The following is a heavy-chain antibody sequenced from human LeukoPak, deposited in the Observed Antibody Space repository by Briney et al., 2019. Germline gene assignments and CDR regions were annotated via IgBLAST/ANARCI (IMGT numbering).Heavy chain of an antibody. CDR2: IYYSGST. V-gene: IGHV4-39*01. J-gene: IGHJ6*03. CDR1: GGSISSSSYY. Sequence: SETLSLTCTVSGGSISSSSYYWGWIRQPPGKGLEWIGSIYYSGSTYYNPSLKSRVTISVDTSKNQFSLKLSSVTAADTAVYYCARVATGGDGSGSYSYYYYYYYMDVWGKGTTVTVSS. D-gene: IGHD3-10*01. CDR3: ARVATGGDGSGSYSYYYYYYYMDV.